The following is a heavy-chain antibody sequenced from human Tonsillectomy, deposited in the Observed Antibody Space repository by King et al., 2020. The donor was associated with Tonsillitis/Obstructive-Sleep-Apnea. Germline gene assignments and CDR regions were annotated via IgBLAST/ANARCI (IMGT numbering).Heavy chain of an antibody. V-gene: IGHV1-18*01. J-gene: IGHJ4*02. CDR1: GYTFTSYG. CDR2: ISAYNGDT. Sequence: VQLVESGAEVKKPGASVKVSCKPSGYTFTSYGISWVRQAPGQGLEWMGWISAYNGDTNYEQNLQGRVTMTTDTSTSTAYMELGSLRSDDTALYYCARVNYDSSGYYEGFDYWGQGTLVTVSS. D-gene: IGHD3-22*01. CDR3: ARVNYDSSGYYEGFDY.